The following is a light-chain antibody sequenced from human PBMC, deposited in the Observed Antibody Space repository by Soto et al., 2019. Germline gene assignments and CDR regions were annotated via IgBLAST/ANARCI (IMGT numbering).Light chain of an antibody. J-gene: IGKJ5*01. CDR3: QQFGTSPPST. Sequence: EIVLTQSPGTLSLSPGERATLSCRASQSVSSIYLAWYQQKPGQAPRLLIYGASSRATGIPDRFSGSGSGTHFTLTISRLEPEDFAVYYCQQFGTSPPSTFGQGTRLEIK. V-gene: IGKV3-20*01. CDR1: QSVSSIY. CDR2: GAS.